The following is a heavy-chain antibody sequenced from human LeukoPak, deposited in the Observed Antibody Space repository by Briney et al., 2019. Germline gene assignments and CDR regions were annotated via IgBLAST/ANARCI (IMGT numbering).Heavy chain of an antibody. D-gene: IGHD2-15*01. CDR3: TRDLYCSGGTCYRPPYSYGMDV. CDR1: GLTLPHYA. J-gene: IGHJ6*04. V-gene: IGHV3-49*04. Sequence: RTLTLSSSPIGLTLPHYAISRVPHAPGQRLESVGLIRSKAYGCTIEYAASVKGIFTISRDDSKTIAYLQMNSLKTEDTAVYYCTRDLYCSGGTCYRPPYSYGMDVWGKGTTVTVSS. CDR2: IRSKAYGCTI.